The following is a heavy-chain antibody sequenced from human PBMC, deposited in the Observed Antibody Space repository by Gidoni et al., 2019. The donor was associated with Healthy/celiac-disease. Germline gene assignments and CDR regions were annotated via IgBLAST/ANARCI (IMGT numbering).Heavy chain of an antibody. Sequence: QVQLVQSGAEVKKPGASVKVSCKASGYTFTSYDINWVRQATGQGLEWMGWMNPNSGNTGYAQKFQGRVTMTRNTSISTAYMELSSLRSEDTAVYYCAREGKSSSYYYYYGMDVWGQGTTVTVSS. CDR2: MNPNSGNT. D-gene: IGHD6-6*01. CDR3: AREGKSSSYYYYYGMDV. V-gene: IGHV1-8*01. CDR1: GYTFTSYD. J-gene: IGHJ6*02.